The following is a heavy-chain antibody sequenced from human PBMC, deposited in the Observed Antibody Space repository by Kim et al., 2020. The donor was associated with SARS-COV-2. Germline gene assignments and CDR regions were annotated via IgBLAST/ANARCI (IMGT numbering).Heavy chain of an antibody. CDR3: ARGIAAAGMYYMDV. CDR2: INTNTGNP. V-gene: IGHV7-4-1*02. CDR1: GYTFTSYA. D-gene: IGHD6-13*01. Sequence: ASVKVSCKASGYTFTSYAMNWVRQAPGQGLEWMGWINTNTGNPTYAQGFTGRFVFSLDTSVSTAYLQISSLKAEDTAVYYCARGIAAAGMYYMDVCGKGTTVTVSS. J-gene: IGHJ6*03.